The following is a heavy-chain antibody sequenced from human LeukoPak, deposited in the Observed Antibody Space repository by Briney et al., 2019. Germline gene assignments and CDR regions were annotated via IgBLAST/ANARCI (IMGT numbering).Heavy chain of an antibody. D-gene: IGHD2-2*01. CDR2: INSDGSST. CDR1: GFTFSSYW. CDR3: SAAMPYYYYYMDV. J-gene: IGHJ6*03. V-gene: IGHV3-74*01. Sequence: GGSLRLSCAASGFTFSSYWMHWVRQAPGKGLVWVSRINSDGSSTSYADSVKGRFTISRDNAKNTLYLQMNSLRAEDTAVYYCSAAMPYYYYYMDVWGKGTTVTVSS.